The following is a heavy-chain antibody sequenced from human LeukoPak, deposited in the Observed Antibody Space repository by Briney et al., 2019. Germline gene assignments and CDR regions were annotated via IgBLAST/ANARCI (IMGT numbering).Heavy chain of an antibody. CDR1: GFTFNSNA. CDR3: AKRGGSGTPDY. CDR2: ISASGGTT. D-gene: IGHD3-10*01. V-gene: IGHV3-23*01. Sequence: GGSLRLSCAPSGFTFNSNAMNWVPQAPGKGLEWLSAISASGGTTYYAASVQGRFTISRDNSNNTLSLQMSSLRAEDTAVYYCAKRGGSGTPDYWGQGTLVTVSS. J-gene: IGHJ4*02.